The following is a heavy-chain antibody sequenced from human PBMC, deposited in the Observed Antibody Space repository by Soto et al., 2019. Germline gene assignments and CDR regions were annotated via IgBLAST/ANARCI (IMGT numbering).Heavy chain of an antibody. D-gene: IGHD2-15*01. CDR3: VVAAKTYYFDS. V-gene: IGHV1-18*01. J-gene: IGHJ4*02. CDR1: GYTFTSYG. Sequence: QVQLVQSGAEVKKPGASVKVSCKASGYTFTSYGISWVRQAPGQRLEWMGCISAYNGNTNYAQRLEGRVTMTTDTSTSTAYMELRSLRSDDTGVYYCVVAAKTYYFDSWGQGTLVSVSS. CDR2: ISAYNGNT.